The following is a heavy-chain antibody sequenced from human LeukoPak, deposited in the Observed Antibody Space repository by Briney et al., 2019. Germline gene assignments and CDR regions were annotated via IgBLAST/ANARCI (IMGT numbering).Heavy chain of an antibody. CDR3: AREGDFVWFGELSPHPMDY. CDR1: GFTFSSYS. V-gene: IGHV3-21*01. D-gene: IGHD3-10*01. Sequence: PGGSLRLSCAASGFTFSSYSMNWVRQAPGKGLEWVSSISSSSSYIYYADSVKGRFTISRDNAKNSLYLQMNSLRAEDTAVYYCAREGDFVWFGELSPHPMDYWGQGTLVTVSS. J-gene: IGHJ4*02. CDR2: ISSSSSYI.